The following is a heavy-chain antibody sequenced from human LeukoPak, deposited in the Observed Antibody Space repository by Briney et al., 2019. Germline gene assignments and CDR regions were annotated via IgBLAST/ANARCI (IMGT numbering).Heavy chain of an antibody. CDR1: GFSLNTSGVG. D-gene: IGHD3-10*01. Sequence: SGPTLVNPTQTLTLTCTFSGFSLNTSGVGVGWIRQPPGKALEWLALIYWDDDKRYSPSLKSRLTITKDTSKNQVVLTMTNMDPVDTATYYCTRRQVGELSTWFDPWGQGTLVTVSS. CDR3: TRRQVGELSTWFDP. J-gene: IGHJ5*02. CDR2: IYWDDDK. V-gene: IGHV2-5*02.